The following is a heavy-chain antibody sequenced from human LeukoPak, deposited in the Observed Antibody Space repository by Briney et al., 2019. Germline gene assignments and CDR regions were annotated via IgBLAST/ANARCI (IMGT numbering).Heavy chain of an antibody. CDR3: AHGELGVFY. CDR1: GFTFSSYS. J-gene: IGHJ4*02. Sequence: GGSLRLSCAASGFTFSSYSMHWLRQAPGKGLEWVAVISYDGSNEYYADSVKDRFTISRDNSKNTLYLQMNSLRSEDTAVYYCAHGELGVFYWGQGTLVTVSS. V-gene: IGHV3-30-3*01. D-gene: IGHD3-16*01. CDR2: ISYDGSNE.